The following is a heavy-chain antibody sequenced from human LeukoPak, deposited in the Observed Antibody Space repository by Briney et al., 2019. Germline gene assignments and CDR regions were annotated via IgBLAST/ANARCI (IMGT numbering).Heavy chain of an antibody. CDR1: GFPFSSYG. D-gene: IGHD4-11*01. V-gene: IGHV3-30*02. J-gene: IGHJ4*02. CDR3: AAMTSVTTGDY. CDR2: IPYDGSDK. Sequence: GGSLRLSCAAAGFPFSSYGMHWVRQAPGKGLEWVAFIPYDGSDKFYADSVKGRFTISRDNSKNTLYLQMNSLRAEDTAVYYCAAMTSVTTGDYWGQGTLVTVSS.